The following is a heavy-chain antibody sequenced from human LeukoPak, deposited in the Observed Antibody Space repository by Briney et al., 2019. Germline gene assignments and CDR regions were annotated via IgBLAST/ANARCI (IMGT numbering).Heavy chain of an antibody. CDR3: ARSFGSSWYNYYFDY. CDR1: GFTFSSYS. Sequence: GSLRLSCAASGFTFSSYSMNWVRQAPGKGLEWIGYIYYSGSTNYNPSLKSRVTISVDTSKNQFSLKLSSVTAADTAVYYCARSFGSSWYNYYFDYWGQGTLVTVSS. J-gene: IGHJ4*02. CDR2: IYYSGST. D-gene: IGHD6-13*01. V-gene: IGHV4-59*01.